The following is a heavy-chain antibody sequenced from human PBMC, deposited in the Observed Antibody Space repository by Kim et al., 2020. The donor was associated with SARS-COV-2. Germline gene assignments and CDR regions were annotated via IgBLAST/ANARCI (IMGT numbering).Heavy chain of an antibody. J-gene: IGHJ3*02. V-gene: IGHV1-46*01. CDR2: INPSGGST. Sequence: ASVKVSCKASGYTFTSYYMHWVRQAPGQGLEWMGIINPSGGSTSYAQKFQGRVTMTRDTSTSTVYMELSSLRAEDTAVYYCARVPPLGYCSSTSCYTKYDSYAFDIWGAGTMVTVSS. CDR1: GYTFTSYY. D-gene: IGHD2-2*02. CDR3: ARVPPLGYCSSTSCYTKYDSYAFDI.